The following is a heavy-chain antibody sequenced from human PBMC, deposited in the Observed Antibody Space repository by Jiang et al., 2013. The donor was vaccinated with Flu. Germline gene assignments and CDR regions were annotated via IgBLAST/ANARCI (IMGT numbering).Heavy chain of an antibody. CDR2: IYPGDSDT. D-gene: IGHD3-22*01. V-gene: IGHV5-51*01. J-gene: IGHJ4*02. CDR3: ARHDFTRYYDSNRNFDY. CDR1: GYSFTSYW. Sequence: GAEVKKPGESLKISCKGSGYSFTSYWIGWVRQMPGKGLEWMGIIYPGDSDTRYSPSFQGQVTISADKSISTAYLQWSSLKASDTAMYYCARHDFTRYYDSNRNFDYWGQGTLVTVSS.